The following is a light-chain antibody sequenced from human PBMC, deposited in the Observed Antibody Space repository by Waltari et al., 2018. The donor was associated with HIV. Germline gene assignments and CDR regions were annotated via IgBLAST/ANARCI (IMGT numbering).Light chain of an antibody. Sequence: SSALTQDPTVSVALGQTVKITCQGDSLRNKYVSWYQARPGQAPVLVIFSKNSRPSGIPDRFSGSTSGDTASLTIIGAQAEDEAAYFCSSRDSSNSPLLFGGGTKLTVL. CDR2: SKN. V-gene: IGLV3-19*01. CDR1: SLRNKY. J-gene: IGLJ2*01. CDR3: SSRDSSNSPLL.